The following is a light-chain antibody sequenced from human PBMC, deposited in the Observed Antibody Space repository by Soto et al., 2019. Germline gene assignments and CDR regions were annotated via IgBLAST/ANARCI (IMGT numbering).Light chain of an antibody. J-gene: IGKJ1*01. CDR3: QQSYGTPWT. V-gene: IGKV1-39*01. CDR1: QDISSS. CDR2: AAS. Sequence: DIQMTQSPSSLSASLGDRVTISCRASQDISSSLNWYQHKSGKAPKLLIYAASGLHSGVPSRFSGSGSGTDFTLTISSLQPEDFATYYCQQSYGTPWTLGQGTKVDIK.